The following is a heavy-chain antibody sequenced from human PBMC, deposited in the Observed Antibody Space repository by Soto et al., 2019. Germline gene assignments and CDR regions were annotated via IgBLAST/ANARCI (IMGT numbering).Heavy chain of an antibody. V-gene: IGHV4-39*01. CDR3: ARHLSRGQVRGVTDY. CDR1: GGSISSSSYY. CDR2: IYYSGST. J-gene: IGHJ4*02. Sequence: QLQLQESGPGLVKPSETLSLTCTVSGGSISSSSYYWGWIRQPPGKGLEWIGSIYYSGSTYYNPSLKSRVTISVDTSKNQFSLKLSSVTAADTAVYYCARHLSRGQVRGVTDYWGQGTLVTVSS. D-gene: IGHD3-10*01.